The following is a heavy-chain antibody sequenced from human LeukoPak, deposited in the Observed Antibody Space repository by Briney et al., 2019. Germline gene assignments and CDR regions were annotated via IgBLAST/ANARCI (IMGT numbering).Heavy chain of an antibody. J-gene: IGHJ3*02. D-gene: IGHD2-15*01. CDR3: ATGRVYCSGGSCYLGDDAFDI. CDR1: GFTFSSYD. Sequence: PGGSLRLSCAASGFTFSSYDMHWVRQATGKGLEWVSAIGTAGDTYYPGSVKGRFTISRENAKNSLYLQMNSLRAGDTAVYYCATGRVYCSGGSCYLGDDAFDIWGQGTMVTVSS. V-gene: IGHV3-13*01. CDR2: IGTAGDT.